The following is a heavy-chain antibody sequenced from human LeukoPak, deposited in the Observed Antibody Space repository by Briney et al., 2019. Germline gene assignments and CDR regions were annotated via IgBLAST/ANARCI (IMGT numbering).Heavy chain of an antibody. CDR1: GGSIRSSSYY. Sequence: SETLSLTCTVSGGSIRSSSYYWGWIRQPPGKGLEWIGSIYYSGSTYYKSSLKSRVTISADTSKNQFSLKLSSVTAADTAVYYCASLRERSYYARGFDYWGQGTLVTVSS. CDR3: ASLRERSYYARGFDY. CDR2: IYYSGST. J-gene: IGHJ4*02. D-gene: IGHD1-26*01. V-gene: IGHV4-39*01.